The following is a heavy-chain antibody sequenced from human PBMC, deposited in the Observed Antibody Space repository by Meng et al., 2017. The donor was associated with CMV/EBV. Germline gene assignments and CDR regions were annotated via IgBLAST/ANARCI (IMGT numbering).Heavy chain of an antibody. CDR1: GGSFSGYV. Sequence: QGGEGLLKPSETLSLTCAIYGGSFSGYVWSWLRQPPGKGLEWIGDINHSGSTNYNPSLKSRVTISVDTSKNQFSLKLSSVTAADTAVYYCARGGNWFDPWGQGTLVTVSS. CDR3: ARGGNWFDP. J-gene: IGHJ5*02. CDR2: INHSGST. V-gene: IGHV4-34*01.